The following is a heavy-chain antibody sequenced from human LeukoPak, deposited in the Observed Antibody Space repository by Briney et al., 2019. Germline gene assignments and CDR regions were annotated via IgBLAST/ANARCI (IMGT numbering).Heavy chain of an antibody. CDR1: GGSISSGGYY. CDR2: IYHSGST. V-gene: IGHV4-30-2*01. D-gene: IGHD6-13*01. CDR3: ARTDAAAGRAFDI. J-gene: IGHJ3*02. Sequence: SETLSLTCTVSGGSISSGGYYWSWIRQPPGKGLEWIGYIYHSGSTYYNPSLKSRVTISVDRSKNQFSLKLSSVTAADTAVYYCARTDAAAGRAFDIWGQGTMVTVSS.